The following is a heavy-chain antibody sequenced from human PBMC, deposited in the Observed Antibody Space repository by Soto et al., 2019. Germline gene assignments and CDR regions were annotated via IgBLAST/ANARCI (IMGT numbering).Heavy chain of an antibody. CDR1: GYTFTSYG. Sequence: EASVKVSCKASGYTFTSYGISWVRQAPGQGLEWMGWISAYNGNTNYAQKLQGRVTMTTDTSTSTAYMELRSLRSDDTAVYYCARGIGGYFGVDYYYGMDVWGQGTTVTVSS. CDR3: ARGIGGYFGVDYYYGMDV. V-gene: IGHV1-18*01. D-gene: IGHD3-16*01. CDR2: ISAYNGNT. J-gene: IGHJ6*02.